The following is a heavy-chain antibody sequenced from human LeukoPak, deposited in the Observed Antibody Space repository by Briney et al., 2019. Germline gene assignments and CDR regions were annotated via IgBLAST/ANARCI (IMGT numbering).Heavy chain of an antibody. J-gene: IGHJ6*02. Sequence: SGTLSLTCAVSGGSISSSNWWSWVRQPPGKGLEWIGEIYHSGSTNYNPSLKNRVTISVDKSKNQFSLKLSSVTAADTAVYYCASRYSSGWYSYYYYYGMDVWGQGTTVTVSS. V-gene: IGHV4-4*02. D-gene: IGHD6-19*01. CDR2: IYHSGST. CDR1: GGSISSSNW. CDR3: ASRYSSGWYSYYYYYGMDV.